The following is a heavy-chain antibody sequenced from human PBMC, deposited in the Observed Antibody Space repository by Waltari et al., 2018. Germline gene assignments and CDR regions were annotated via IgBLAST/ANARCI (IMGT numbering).Heavy chain of an antibody. V-gene: IGHV1-58*02. CDR3: AADLREFFDSKPSPDY. CDR2: SAVGSGNT. D-gene: IGHD2-21*01. J-gene: IGHJ4*02. Sequence: QMQLVQSGPEVKKPGTSVKVSCKTSGFTFVSSSMQWVRRARGQRREWIGWSAVGSGNTNYAQKFHERVTITRDMSASTVYMELTSLRYDDTAVYYCAADLREFFDSKPSPDYWGQGTLVTVSS. CDR1: GFTFVSSS.